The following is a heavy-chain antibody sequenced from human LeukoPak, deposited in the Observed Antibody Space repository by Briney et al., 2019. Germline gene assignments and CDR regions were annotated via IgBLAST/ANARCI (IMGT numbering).Heavy chain of an antibody. J-gene: IGHJ5*02. CDR2: ISYDGSNK. D-gene: IGHD2-2*01. CDR3: ARDPVGYCSSTSCSPYNWFDP. CDR1: GFTFSSYA. Sequence: PGRSLRLSCAASGFTFSSYAMHWVRQAPGKGLEWVAVISYDGSNKYYADSVKGRFTMSRDNSRDTLYLQMGSLRPEDTAVYYCARDPVGYCSSTSCSPYNWFDPWGQGTLVTVSS. V-gene: IGHV3-30*14.